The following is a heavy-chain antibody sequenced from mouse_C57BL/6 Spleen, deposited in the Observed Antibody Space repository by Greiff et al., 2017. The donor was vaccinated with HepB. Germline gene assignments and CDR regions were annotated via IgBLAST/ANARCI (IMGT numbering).Heavy chain of an antibody. J-gene: IGHJ3*01. CDR3: ARDGDYYGSSFWFAY. V-gene: IGHV5-4*01. CDR1: GFTFSSYA. CDR2: ISDGGSYT. D-gene: IGHD1-1*01. Sequence: EVHLVESGGGLVKPGGSLKLSCAASGFTFSSYAMSWVRQTPEKRLEWVATISDGGSYTYYPDNVKGRFTISRDNAKNNLYLQMSHLKSEDTAMYYCARDGDYYGSSFWFAYWGQGTLVTVSA.